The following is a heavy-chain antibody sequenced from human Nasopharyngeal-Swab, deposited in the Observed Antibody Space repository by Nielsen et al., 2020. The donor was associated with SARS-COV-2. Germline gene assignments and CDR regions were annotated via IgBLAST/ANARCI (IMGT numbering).Heavy chain of an antibody. CDR3: VRDESGDYLGLPFDS. Sequence: ESLKISCAAFEFTFSSYSMNWVRQSPGRGLDWIGEIFHGGLINYNPSLKSRVTISIDNSKNQFSLKLNSMTAADTAVYYCVRDESGDYLGLPFDSWGPGTLVTVSS. J-gene: IGHJ4*02. CDR2: IFHGGLI. D-gene: IGHD4-17*01. CDR1: EFTFSSYS. V-gene: IGHV4-34*12.